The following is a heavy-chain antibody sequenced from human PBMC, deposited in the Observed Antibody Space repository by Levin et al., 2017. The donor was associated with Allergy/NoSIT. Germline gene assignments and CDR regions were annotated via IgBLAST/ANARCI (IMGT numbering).Heavy chain of an antibody. CDR3: AKDLYGDYYMDV. CDR1: GFTFSSYA. D-gene: IGHD4-17*01. CDR2: ISGSGDNT. J-gene: IGHJ6*03. V-gene: IGHV3-23*01. Sequence: GGSLRLSCAASGFTFSSYAMSWVRQAPGKGLEWVSVISGSGDNTYYADSVKGRFTISRDNSKKTLYLQMNSLRAEDTAIYYCAKDLYGDYYMDVWGKGTTVTVSS.